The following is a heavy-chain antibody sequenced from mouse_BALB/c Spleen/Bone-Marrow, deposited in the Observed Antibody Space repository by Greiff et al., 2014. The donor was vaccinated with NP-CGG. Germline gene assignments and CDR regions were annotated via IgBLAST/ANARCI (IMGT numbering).Heavy chain of an antibody. CDR2: IRNKAYSYTT. D-gene: IGHD2-3*01. CDR1: GFTFTDYY. Sequence: VQGVESGGGLVQPGGSLRLSCATSGFTFTDYYMNWVRQPPGKALEWLGFIRNKAYSYTTEYSASVKGRFTISRDNSQSILYLQMNTLRAEDSATYYCARDMGGLLFDYWGQGTTLTVSA. CDR3: ARDMGGLLFDY. J-gene: IGHJ2*01. V-gene: IGHV7-3*02.